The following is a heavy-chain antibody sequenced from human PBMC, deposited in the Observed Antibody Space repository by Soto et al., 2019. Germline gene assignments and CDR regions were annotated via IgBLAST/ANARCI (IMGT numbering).Heavy chain of an antibody. CDR2: IVVGSGNT. D-gene: IGHD3-16*02. CDR3: AAPSLEYDYIWGSYRLDY. V-gene: IGHV1-58*02. CDR1: GFTFTSSA. Sequence: SVKVSCKASGFTFTSSAMQWVRQARGQRLEWIGWIVVGSGNTNYAQKFQERVTITRDMSTSTAYMELSSLRSEDTAVYYCAAPSLEYDYIWGSYRLDYWGQGTLVTVSS. J-gene: IGHJ4*02.